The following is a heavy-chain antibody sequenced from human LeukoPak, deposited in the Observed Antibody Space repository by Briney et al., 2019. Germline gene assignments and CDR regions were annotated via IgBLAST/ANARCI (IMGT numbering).Heavy chain of an antibody. CDR3: ARIGYSYGPLGYYYYMDV. CDR1: GFTFSTYI. Sequence: PGGSLRLSCAASGFTFSTYIMNWVRQTPGKGLEWVSSIGTSTSYIYYADSVKGRVTISRENAKNALDLQMNSLRADDTAVYYCARIGYSYGPLGYYYYMDVWGKGTTVTISS. V-gene: IGHV3-21*01. D-gene: IGHD5-18*01. J-gene: IGHJ6*03. CDR2: IGTSTSYI.